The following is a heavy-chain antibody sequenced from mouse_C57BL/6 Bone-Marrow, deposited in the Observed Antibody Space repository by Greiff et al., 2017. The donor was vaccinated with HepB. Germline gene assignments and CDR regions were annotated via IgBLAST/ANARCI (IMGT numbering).Heavy chain of an antibody. Sequence: QVQLQQSGAELVRPGTSVKVSCKASGYAFTTYLIEWVKQRPGQGLEWIGVINPGSGGTNYNEKFKGKATLTADKSSSTAYMQLSSLTSEDSAVYFCARGGTAWFAYWGQGTLVTVSA. CDR2: INPGSGGT. CDR1: GYAFTTYL. J-gene: IGHJ3*01. CDR3: ARGGTAWFAY. D-gene: IGHD4-1*01. V-gene: IGHV1-54*01.